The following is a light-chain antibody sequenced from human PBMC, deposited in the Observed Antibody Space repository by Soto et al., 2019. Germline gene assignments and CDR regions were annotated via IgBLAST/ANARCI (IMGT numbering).Light chain of an antibody. CDR1: QNVRSN. CDR3: QQYDDWPET. Sequence: TQSPTTLSLSSGGGAPPSCRASQNVRSNLAWYQQKPGQAPRLLIYGASTRATGIPARFSGRGSGTEFILTISSLQSEDFAVYYCQQYDDWPETFGQGTKVDI. V-gene: IGKV3-15*01. J-gene: IGKJ1*01. CDR2: GAS.